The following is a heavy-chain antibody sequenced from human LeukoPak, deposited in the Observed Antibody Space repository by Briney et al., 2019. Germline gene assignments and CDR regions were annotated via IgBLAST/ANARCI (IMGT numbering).Heavy chain of an antibody. CDR1: GFTFSSYG. CDR3: AKDSDSSGWPLYYYYYMDV. CDR2: IRYDGSNK. Sequence: GGSLRLSCAASGFTFSSYGMHWVRQAPGKGLEWVAFIRYDGSNKYYADSVKGRFTISRDNSKNTLYLQMNSLRAEDTAVYYCAKDSDSSGWPLYYYYYMDVWGKGTTVTISS. D-gene: IGHD6-19*01. V-gene: IGHV3-30*02. J-gene: IGHJ6*03.